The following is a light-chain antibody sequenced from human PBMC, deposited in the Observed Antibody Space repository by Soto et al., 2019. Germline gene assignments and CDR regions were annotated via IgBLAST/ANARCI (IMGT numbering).Light chain of an antibody. Sequence: EIVMTQSPATLSVSPGERATLSCRASQSARSNLAWYQQKPGQAPRLLIYGTSSRATGIPDRFSGSGSGTDFTLTISRLEPEDFAVYYCQQSDTFGQGTRLEIK. CDR1: QSARSN. J-gene: IGKJ5*01. V-gene: IGKV3D-15*01. CDR3: QQSDT. CDR2: GTS.